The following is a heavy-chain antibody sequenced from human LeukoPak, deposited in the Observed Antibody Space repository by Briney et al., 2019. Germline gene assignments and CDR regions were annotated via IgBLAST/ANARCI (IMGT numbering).Heavy chain of an antibody. Sequence: PGGSLRLSCAASGITFSTSGMHWVRQAPGRGLECVAFMRHDGSNEKYADSVKGRFTISRDNSKNTLYLQMNSLIVEDTAVYYCAKDRTVVVAAYGGWFDPWGQGTLVTVSS. CDR3: AKDRTVVVAAYGGWFDP. V-gene: IGHV3-30*02. CDR2: MRHDGSNE. D-gene: IGHD2-15*01. J-gene: IGHJ5*02. CDR1: GITFSTSG.